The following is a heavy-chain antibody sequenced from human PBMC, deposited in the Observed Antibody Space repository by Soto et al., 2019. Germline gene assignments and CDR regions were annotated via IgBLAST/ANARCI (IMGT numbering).Heavy chain of an antibody. CDR2: IWYDGSNK. J-gene: IGHJ6*03. Sequence: QVQLVESGGGVVQPGRSLRLSCAASGFTFSSYGMHWVRQAPGKGLEWVAVIWYDGSNKYYADSVKSRFTISRDNSKNTLYLQMNSLRAEDTAVYYCARDPTSAHRRGYMDVWGKGTTVTVSS. CDR1: GFTFSSYG. CDR3: ARDPTSAHRRGYMDV. V-gene: IGHV3-33*01. D-gene: IGHD1-26*01.